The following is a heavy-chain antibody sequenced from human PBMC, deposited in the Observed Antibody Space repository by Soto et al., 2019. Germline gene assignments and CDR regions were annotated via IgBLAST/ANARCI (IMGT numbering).Heavy chain of an antibody. V-gene: IGHV3-73*02. Sequence: EVQLVESGGGLVQPGGSLKLSCAASGFTFSGSTMHWVRQASGKGLEWVGRIRSKANSYATAYAASVKGRFTVSRDDSKNTAYLQMNSLKTEDTAVYYCTSLDWELGFYYWGQGTLVTVSS. J-gene: IGHJ4*02. CDR2: IRSKANSYAT. CDR1: GFTFSGST. CDR3: TSLDWELGFYY. D-gene: IGHD1-26*01.